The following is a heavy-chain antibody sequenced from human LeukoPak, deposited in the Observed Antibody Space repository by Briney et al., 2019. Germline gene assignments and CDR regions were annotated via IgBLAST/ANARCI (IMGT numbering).Heavy chain of an antibody. CDR1: GLTSRVVT. CDR2: IDSDGSSA. V-gene: IGHV3-74*01. J-gene: IGHJ4*02. CDR3: AKSDPPLPY. Sequence: PRGSPTLSCSALGLTSRVVTMHCGPETPQRRLLWVSYIDSDGSSATYADSVKGRFTISRDNAKSTLYLHMNSLRAEDTGVYFCAKSDPPLPYWGQGTLVTVSS.